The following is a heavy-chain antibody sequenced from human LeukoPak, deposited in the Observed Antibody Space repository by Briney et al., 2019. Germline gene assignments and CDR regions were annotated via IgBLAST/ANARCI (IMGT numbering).Heavy chain of an antibody. Sequence: SETLSLTCAVSGGSISSSNWWSWVRQPPGKGLAWIGEIYHSGSTNYNPSLKSRVTISVDTSKNQFSLKLSSVTAADTAVYYCARSSQNFYWGDSSGYYFDYWGQGTLVTVSA. CDR3: ARSSQNFYWGDSSGYYFDY. V-gene: IGHV4-4*02. CDR2: IYHSGST. J-gene: IGHJ4*02. D-gene: IGHD3-22*01. CDR1: GGSISSSNW.